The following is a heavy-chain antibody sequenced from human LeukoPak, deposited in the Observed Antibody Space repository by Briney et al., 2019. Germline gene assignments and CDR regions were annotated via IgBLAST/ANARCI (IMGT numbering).Heavy chain of an antibody. D-gene: IGHD3-22*01. J-gene: IGHJ4*02. Sequence: GKSLRLSCTASGFTFSDYGMHWVRQPPGKGLEGAAIIWYDDTNKNYADSVKGRFTISRDNSKNTLSLQMSSLRAEDTAVYYCARGVDYYENSGTIDYWGQGPLVTVSS. CDR2: IWYDDTNK. CDR3: ARGVDYYENSGTIDY. CDR1: GFTFSDYG. V-gene: IGHV3-33*01.